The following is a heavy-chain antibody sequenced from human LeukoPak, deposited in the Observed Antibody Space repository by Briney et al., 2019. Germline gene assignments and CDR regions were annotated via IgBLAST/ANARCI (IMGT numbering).Heavy chain of an antibody. CDR3: ARENAAGYSYVNF. CDR2: INTYTGNP. J-gene: IGHJ4*02. CDR1: GYTFTYYA. D-gene: IGHD5-18*01. Sequence: ASVRVSCKASGYTFTYYAMNWVRRAPGQGLEWVGYINTYTGNPTYAQGFTGRFVFSLDTSVSTAYLQISGLKAEDTAVYYCARENAAGYSYVNFWGQGTLVTVSS. V-gene: IGHV7-4-1*02.